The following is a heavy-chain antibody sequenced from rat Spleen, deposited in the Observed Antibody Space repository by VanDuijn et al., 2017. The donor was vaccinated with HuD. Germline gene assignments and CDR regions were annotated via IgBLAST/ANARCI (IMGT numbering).Heavy chain of an antibody. CDR2: ISPSGVT. J-gene: IGHJ3*01. D-gene: IGHD3-1*01. Sequence: EVQLVESDGGLVQPGRSLKLSCAVSGFTFRNFDMAWVRQAPTKGLEWVTSISPSGVTYYRDSVRGRFTISRDNTKSTLYLQMNSLRSEDTATYYCARQRGPSWFAYWGQGTLVTVSS. CDR1: GFTFRNFD. V-gene: IGHV5S23*01. CDR3: ARQRGPSWFAY.